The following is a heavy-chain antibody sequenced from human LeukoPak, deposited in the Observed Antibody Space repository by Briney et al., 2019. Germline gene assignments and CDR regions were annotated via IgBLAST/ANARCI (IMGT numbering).Heavy chain of an antibody. CDR3: ARGLSEAAAGTRPLDF. V-gene: IGHV4-38-2*01. J-gene: IGHJ4*02. Sequence: PSETLSLTCAVSAYSLSSGYYWGWIRQPPGKGLEWIGSIYHSGSTYYNSSLKSRVTISVDTSKNQFSLKLSSVTAAATAVYYCARGLSEAAAGTRPLDFWGQGTLVTVSS. CDR1: AYSLSSGYY. D-gene: IGHD6-13*01. CDR2: IYHSGST.